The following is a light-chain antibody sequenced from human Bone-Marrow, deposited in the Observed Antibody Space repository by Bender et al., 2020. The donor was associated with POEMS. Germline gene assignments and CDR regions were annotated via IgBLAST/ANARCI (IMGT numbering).Light chain of an antibody. CDR3: SSFTSSNFLV. V-gene: IGLV2-14*03. CDR2: FVN. CDR1: SSDIGGYNY. Sequence: QSALTQPASVSGSPGQSITISCTGTSSDIGGYNYVSWYQQLPGTAPKLMIYFVNNRPSGVSDRFSGTKSGNTASLTISGLQAEDEADYYCSSFTSSNFLVFGGGTKVTVL. J-gene: IGLJ3*02.